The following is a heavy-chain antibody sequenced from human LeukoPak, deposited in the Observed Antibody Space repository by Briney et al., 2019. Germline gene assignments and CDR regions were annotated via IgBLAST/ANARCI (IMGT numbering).Heavy chain of an antibody. Sequence: SETLSLTCTVSGGSISSSSYYWGWIRQPPGKGLEWIGSIYYSGSTYYNPSLKSRVTMSVDTSKNQFSLKLSSVTAADTAVYYCARHGTWVFDPWGQGTLVTVSS. D-gene: IGHD6-13*01. CDR1: GGSISSSSYY. J-gene: IGHJ5*02. CDR3: ARHGTWVFDP. V-gene: IGHV4-39*01. CDR2: IYYSGST.